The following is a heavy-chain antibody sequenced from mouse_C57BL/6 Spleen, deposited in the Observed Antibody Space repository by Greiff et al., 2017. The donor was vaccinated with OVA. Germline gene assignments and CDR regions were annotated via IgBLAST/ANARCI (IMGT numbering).Heavy chain of an antibody. J-gene: IGHJ4*01. CDR3: ASEEGDYAMDC. V-gene: IGHV5-16*01. CDR2: INYDGSST. Sequence: EVQLVESEGGLVQPGSSMKLSCTASGFTFSDYYMAWVRQAPEKGLEWVANINYDGSSTYYLDSLKSRFIISRDNANNILYMQMSSLKSADTATDYCASEEGDYAMDCWGKGTSVTVSS. CDR1: GFTFSDYY.